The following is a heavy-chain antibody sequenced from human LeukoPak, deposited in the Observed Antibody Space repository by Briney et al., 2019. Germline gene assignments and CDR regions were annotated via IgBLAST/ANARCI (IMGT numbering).Heavy chain of an antibody. D-gene: IGHD3-16*02. CDR1: GGTFSSYA. CDR2: IIPILGIA. CDR3: ARDVHDYVWGSYRPFDY. Sequence: ASVKVSCKASGGTFSSYAISWVRQAPGQGLEWMGRIIPILGIANYAQKFQGRVMITADKSTSTAYMELSSLRSEDTAVYYCARDVHDYVWGSYRPFDYWGQGTLVTVSS. V-gene: IGHV1-69*04. J-gene: IGHJ4*02.